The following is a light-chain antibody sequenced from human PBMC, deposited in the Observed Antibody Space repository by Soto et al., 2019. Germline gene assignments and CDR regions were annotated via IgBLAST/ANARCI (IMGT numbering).Light chain of an antibody. Sequence: DIQMTQSPSTLYASVGDRVTITCRASQSISSWLACYQQKPGTAPNLLIYKASTLQSGVPSRFSGSGSGTELAITISFLQPDESSTDYCHHYNHNRTFGQETHVDIK. J-gene: IGKJ1*01. CDR2: KAS. CDR3: HHYNHNRT. CDR1: QSISSW. V-gene: IGKV1-5*03.